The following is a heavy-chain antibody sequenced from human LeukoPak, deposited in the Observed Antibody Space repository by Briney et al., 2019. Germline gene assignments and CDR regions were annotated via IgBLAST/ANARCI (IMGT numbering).Heavy chain of an antibody. CDR3: ARLGYCSSTSCRRTDFDY. CDR1: GGSFSGYY. J-gene: IGHJ4*02. Sequence: SETLSLTCAVYGGSFSGYYWSWIRQPPGRGLEWIGEINHSGSTNYNPSLKSRVTISVDTSKNQFSLKLSSVTAADTAVYYCARLGYCSSTSCRRTDFDYWGQGTPVTVSS. CDR2: INHSGST. D-gene: IGHD2-2*01. V-gene: IGHV4-34*01.